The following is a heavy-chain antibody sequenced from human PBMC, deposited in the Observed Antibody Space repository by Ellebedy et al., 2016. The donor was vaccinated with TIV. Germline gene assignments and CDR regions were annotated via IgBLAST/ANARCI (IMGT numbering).Heavy chain of an antibody. D-gene: IGHD5-24*01. CDR3: ARFARYNDAFDI. CDR1: GGSFSGYY. V-gene: IGHV4-34*01. CDR2: INHSGST. J-gene: IGHJ3*02. Sequence: SETLSLTXAVYGGSFSGYYWSWVRQPPGKGLEWIGEINHSGSTNYNPSLKSRVTISVDTSKNQFSLKLSSVTAADTAVYYCARFARYNDAFDIWGQGTMVTVSS.